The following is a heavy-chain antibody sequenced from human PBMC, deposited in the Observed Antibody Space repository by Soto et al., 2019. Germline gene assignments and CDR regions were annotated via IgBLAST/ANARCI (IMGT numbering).Heavy chain of an antibody. J-gene: IGHJ4*02. Sequence: QVQLVESGGGVVQPGRSLRLSCAASGFIFRSYGMHWVRQAPGKGLEWVAAISYDGSNKFYVDPVKGRFTISRDNSKNTVDLQMNSLRVEDTAVFYCAKDTYYHDSSGYYTFDYWGQGTLVTXSS. CDR1: GFIFRSYG. V-gene: IGHV3-30*18. D-gene: IGHD3-22*01. CDR3: AKDTYYHDSSGYYTFDY. CDR2: ISYDGSNK.